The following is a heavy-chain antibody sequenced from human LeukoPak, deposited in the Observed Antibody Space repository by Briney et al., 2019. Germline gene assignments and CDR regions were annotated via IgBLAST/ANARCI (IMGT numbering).Heavy chain of an antibody. CDR1: GYTFTGYY. D-gene: IGHD6-19*01. CDR2: INPNSGGT. CDR3: ARGIAVAGSEYFQH. V-gene: IGHV1-2*02. J-gene: IGHJ1*01. Sequence: ASVKVSCKASGYTFTGYYMHWVRQAPGQGLEWMGWINPNSGGTNYAQKFQGRVTMTRDTSISTAYMELGRLRSDDTAVYYCARGIAVAGSEYFQHWGQGTLVTVSS.